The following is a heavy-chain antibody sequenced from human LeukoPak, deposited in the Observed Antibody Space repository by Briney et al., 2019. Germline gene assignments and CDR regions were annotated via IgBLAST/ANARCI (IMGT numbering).Heavy chain of an antibody. J-gene: IGHJ4*02. Sequence: PSETLSLTCTVSGGSISSYYWSWIQQPPGKGLEWIGYIYYSGSTNYNPSLKSRVTISVDTSKNQFSLKLSSVTAADTAVYYCARFYYDSSGAPGYFDYWGQGTLVTVSS. CDR3: ARFYYDSSGAPGYFDY. D-gene: IGHD3-22*01. CDR2: IYYSGST. CDR1: GGSISSYY. V-gene: IGHV4-59*01.